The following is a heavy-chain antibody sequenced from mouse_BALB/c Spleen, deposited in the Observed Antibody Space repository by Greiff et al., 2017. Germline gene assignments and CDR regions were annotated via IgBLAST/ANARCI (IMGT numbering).Heavy chain of an antibody. CDR3: AREDSSGYPWFAY. CDR2: ISDGGSYT. Sequence: EVQGVESGGGLVKPGGSLKLSCAASGFTFSDYYMYWVRQTPEKRLEWVATISDGGSYTYYPDSVKGRFTISRDNAKNNLYLQMSSLKSEDTAMYYCAREDSSGYPWFAYWGQGTLVTVSA. V-gene: IGHV5-4*02. D-gene: IGHD3-2*01. J-gene: IGHJ3*01. CDR1: GFTFSDYY.